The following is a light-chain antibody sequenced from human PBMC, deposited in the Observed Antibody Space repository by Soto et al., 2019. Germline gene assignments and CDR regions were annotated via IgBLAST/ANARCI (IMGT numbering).Light chain of an antibody. CDR1: SGHSSYA. CDR2: LYSVGSH. Sequence: QPVLTQSPSASASLGASVKLTCTLSSGHSSYAIAWHQQQPEKGPRYLMKLYSVGSHNKGDGIPARFSGSSSGAERYLTISSLQSEDEADYYCQTWDTGIQVFGGGTKLTVL. V-gene: IGLV4-69*01. J-gene: IGLJ2*01. CDR3: QTWDTGIQV.